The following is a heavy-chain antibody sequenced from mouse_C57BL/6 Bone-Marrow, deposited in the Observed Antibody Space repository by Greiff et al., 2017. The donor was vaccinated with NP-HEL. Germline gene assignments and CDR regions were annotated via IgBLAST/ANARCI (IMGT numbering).Heavy chain of an antibody. D-gene: IGHD2-3*01. CDR2: ISDGGSYT. V-gene: IGHV5-4*01. CDR1: GFTFSSYA. CDR3: AREYDGAY. J-gene: IGHJ3*01. Sequence: EVQGVESGGGLVKPGGSLKLSCAASGFTFSSYAMSWVRQTPEKRLEWVATISDGGSYTYYPDNVKGRFTISRDNAKNNLYLQMSHLKSEDTAMYYCAREYDGAYWGQGTLVTVSA.